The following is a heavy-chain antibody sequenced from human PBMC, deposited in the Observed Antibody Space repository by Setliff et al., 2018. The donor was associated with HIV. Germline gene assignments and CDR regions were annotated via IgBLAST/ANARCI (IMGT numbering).Heavy chain of an antibody. CDR2: ISGSGGST. J-gene: IGHJ4*02. CDR1: GFTFSSYA. CDR3: AKGTMNHDFLTGYSPFDS. Sequence: GGSLRLSCAASGFTFSSYAMSWVRQAPGKGLEWVSAISGSGGSTYYADSVKGRFTISRDNSKNSLYLQMQSLRPEDTALYYCAKGTMNHDFLTGYSPFDSWGQGTLVTVSS. D-gene: IGHD3-9*01. V-gene: IGHV3-23*01.